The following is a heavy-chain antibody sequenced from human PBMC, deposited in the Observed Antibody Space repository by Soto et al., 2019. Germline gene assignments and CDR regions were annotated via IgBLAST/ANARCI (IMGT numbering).Heavy chain of an antibody. D-gene: IGHD2-2*01. CDR3: ARSQGSSTSLEICYYYYYGIDV. CDR1: GGTFGSYA. CDR2: IIPITATA. V-gene: IGHV1-69*01. J-gene: IGHJ6*02. Sequence: QVQLVQSGAEVKKPGSSVKVSCKASGGTFGSYAISWVRQAPGQGLEWMGGIIPITATANYAQKFQGRVTITAEESTSTASMQLSSLGSEDTAVDYCARSQGSSTSLEICYYYYYGIDVWGQGTTVTVSS.